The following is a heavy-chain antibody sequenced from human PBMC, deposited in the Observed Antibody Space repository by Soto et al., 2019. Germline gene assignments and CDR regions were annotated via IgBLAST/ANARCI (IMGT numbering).Heavy chain of an antibody. CDR1: GFTFSNYK. D-gene: IGHD2-15*01. V-gene: IGHV3-48*02. Sequence: EVQLVESGGGLVQPGGSLRLSCAASGFTFSNYKMSWVRQAPGKGLEWVSYISPSSSIINYADSVMGRFTSYKDNAKNSLYLQMNSLRDEDTGVYYCVRDLLVAAPTNKYWGQGTLVTVSS. J-gene: IGHJ4*02. CDR3: VRDLLVAAPTNKY. CDR2: ISPSSSII.